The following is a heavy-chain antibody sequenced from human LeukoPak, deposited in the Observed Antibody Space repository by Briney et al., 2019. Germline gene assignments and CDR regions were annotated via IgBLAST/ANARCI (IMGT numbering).Heavy chain of an antibody. J-gene: IGHJ3*01. CDR3: AKYWDSFDV. CDR2: INYTGTT. Sequence: SETLSLTCTVAGGSISSYYWSWIRQPPGKGLEWIGYINYTGTTNYNPYLRTRVTISLDTSKTQFSLRLNSVTAADTAFYYCAKYWDSFDVWGQGTVVTVSS. CDR1: GGSISSYY. D-gene: IGHD2/OR15-2a*01. V-gene: IGHV4-59*08.